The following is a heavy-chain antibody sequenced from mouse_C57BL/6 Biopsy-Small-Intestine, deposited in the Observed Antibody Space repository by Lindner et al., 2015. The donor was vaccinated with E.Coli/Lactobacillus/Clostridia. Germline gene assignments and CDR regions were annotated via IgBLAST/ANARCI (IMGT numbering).Heavy chain of an antibody. D-gene: IGHD2-1*01. CDR2: INPSSDST. V-gene: IGHV1-64*01. CDR1: GYSFTTYH. Sequence: SVKVSCKASGYSFTTYHMHWVRQAPGQGLEWMGIINPSSDSTTYARRFQGRLTVTRDTSTSTVYLELSSLTSEDSAVYYCAREMLESTVRIEYFDYWGQGTLVTVSS. J-gene: IGHJ2*01. CDR3: AREMLESTVRIEYFDY.